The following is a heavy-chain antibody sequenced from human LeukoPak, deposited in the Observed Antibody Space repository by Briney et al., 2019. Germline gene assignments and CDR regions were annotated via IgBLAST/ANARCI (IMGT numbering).Heavy chain of an antibody. CDR1: GGSISSSSYY. Sequence: SETLSLTCTVSGGSISSSSYYWGWIRQPPGKGLEWIGSIYYSGSTYYNPSLKSRVTISVDTSKNQFSLKLSSVTAADTAVYYCARRDYGSGSYYKSFRDWGQGTLVTVSS. CDR3: ARRDYGSGSYYKSFRD. D-gene: IGHD3-10*01. CDR2: IYYSGST. J-gene: IGHJ4*02. V-gene: IGHV4-39*07.